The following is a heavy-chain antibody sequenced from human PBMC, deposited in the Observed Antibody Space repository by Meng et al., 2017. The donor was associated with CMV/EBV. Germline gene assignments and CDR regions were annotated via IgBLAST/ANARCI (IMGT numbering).Heavy chain of an antibody. Sequence: ASVKVSCKASGYTFTDYRMHWVRQAPGQGLEWMGWISPNNGGTNYVQKFQGRVTMTRDTSISTAYLELNRLTYADTAVYYCASKLYYVFWSAYRGAEGVDPFNIWGQGTAVTVSS. J-gene: IGHJ3*02. CDR3: ASKLYYVFWSAYRGAEGVDPFNI. CDR1: GYTFTDYR. V-gene: IGHV1-2*02. D-gene: IGHD3-3*01. CDR2: ISPNNGGT.